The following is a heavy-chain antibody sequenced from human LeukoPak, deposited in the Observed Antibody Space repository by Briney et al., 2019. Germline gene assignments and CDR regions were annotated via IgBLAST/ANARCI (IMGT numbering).Heavy chain of an antibody. Sequence: PSETLSLTCTVSGGSISSYYWSWIRQPPGKGLEWIGYIYYSGSTNYNPSLKSRVTISVDTSKNQFSLKLSSVTAADTAVYYCARRGCSSTSCSRFYNWFDPWGQGTLVTVSS. D-gene: IGHD2-2*01. CDR1: GGSISSYY. J-gene: IGHJ5*02. CDR3: ARRGCSSTSCSRFYNWFDP. V-gene: IGHV4-59*08. CDR2: IYYSGST.